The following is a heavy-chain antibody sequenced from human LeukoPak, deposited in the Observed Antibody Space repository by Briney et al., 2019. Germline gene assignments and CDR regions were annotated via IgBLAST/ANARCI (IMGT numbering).Heavy chain of an antibody. CDR1: GGSISSSSYY. Sequence: PSETLSLTCTVSGGSISSSSYYWSWIRQPAGKGLEWIGHMDTSGHTNYNSSLMSRVTMSVDTSKNQFSLRLTSVTAADTAVYYCARHWSHSVAQFGRSYWFDPWGQGTLVTVSS. J-gene: IGHJ5*02. D-gene: IGHD2-15*01. V-gene: IGHV4-61*09. CDR3: ARHWSHSVAQFGRSYWFDP. CDR2: MDTSGHT.